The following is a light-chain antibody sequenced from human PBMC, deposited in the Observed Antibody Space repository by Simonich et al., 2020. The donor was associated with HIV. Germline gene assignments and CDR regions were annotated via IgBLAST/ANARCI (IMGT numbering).Light chain of an antibody. V-gene: IGKV2-28*01. J-gene: IGKJ2*01. CDR1: QSLLHSNGYNY. Sequence: IVMTQSPLSLPVTHGEPASISFRSRQSLLHSNGYNYLDWILQKPGQSPQLLIYLGSNRASGVPDRISGRGSGTDFTLKISRVEAEDVGVHYCMQALQTPMYTFGQGTKLEIK. CDR2: LGS. CDR3: MQALQTPMYT.